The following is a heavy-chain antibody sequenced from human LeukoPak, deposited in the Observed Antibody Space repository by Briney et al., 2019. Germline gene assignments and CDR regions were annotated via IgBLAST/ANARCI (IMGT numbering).Heavy chain of an antibody. CDR2: INPNSGGT. CDR3: AREDYYDSSGYYKNKEYFQH. D-gene: IGHD3-22*01. J-gene: IGHJ1*01. V-gene: IGHV1-2*02. CDR1: GYTFTGYY. Sequence: ASVKVSCKASGYTFTGYYMHWVRQAPGQGRQRMGWINPNSGGTNYAQKFRGRVTMTRDTSISTAYMELSWLRSDDTAVYYCAREDYYDSSGYYKNKEYFQHWGQGTLVTVSS.